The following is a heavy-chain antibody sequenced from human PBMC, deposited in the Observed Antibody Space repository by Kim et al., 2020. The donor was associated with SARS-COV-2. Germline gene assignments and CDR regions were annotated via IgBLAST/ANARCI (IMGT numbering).Heavy chain of an antibody. Sequence: GGSLRLSCAASGFTFSSNYMSWVRQAPGKGLEWVSVIFSAGNAFYADSVKGRFSVSRDNSKNMMYLEMSSLRVEDTAVYYCARARRGGLATYFFDYWGQGTLVTVSS. CDR2: IFSAGNA. V-gene: IGHV3-66*02. CDR3: ARARRGGLATYFFDY. CDR1: GFTFSSNY. J-gene: IGHJ4*02. D-gene: IGHD3-16*01.